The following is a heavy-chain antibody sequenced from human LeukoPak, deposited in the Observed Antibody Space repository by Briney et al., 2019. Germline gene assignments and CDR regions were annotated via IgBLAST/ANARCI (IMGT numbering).Heavy chain of an antibody. CDR2: ISGSGGST. D-gene: IGHD3-3*01. CDR1: GFTLSSYA. V-gene: IGHV3-23*01. J-gene: IGHJ6*02. CDR3: AKDVSPDVLRFLEWPRGMDV. Sequence: EGSLRLSCAASGFTLSSYAMSWVRQAPGQGLEWVSAISGSGGSTYYADSVKGRFTISRDNSKNTLYLQMNSLRAEDTAVYYCAKDVSPDVLRFLEWPRGMDVWGQGTTVTVSS.